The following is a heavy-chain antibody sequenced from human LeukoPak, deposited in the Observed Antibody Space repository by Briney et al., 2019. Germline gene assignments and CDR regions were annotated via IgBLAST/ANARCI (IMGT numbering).Heavy chain of an antibody. CDR3: ATRDGYTDFDY. CDR1: GGSISSGGYS. V-gene: IGHV4-30-2*01. D-gene: IGHD5-24*01. J-gene: IGHJ4*02. Sequence: SETLSLTCAVSGGSISSGGYSWSWIRQPPGTGLEWIGYIYHSGSTYYNPSLKSRVTISVDRSKNQFSLKLSSVTAADAAVYYCATRDGYTDFDYRGQGTLVTVSS. CDR2: IYHSGST.